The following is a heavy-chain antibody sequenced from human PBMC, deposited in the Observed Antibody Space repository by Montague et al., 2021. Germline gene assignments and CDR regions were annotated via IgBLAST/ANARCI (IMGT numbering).Heavy chain of an antibody. CDR3: SCVYYGARNQLRPATG. D-gene: IGHD3-10*01. Sequence: SETLSLTCAVSGGSFSGYFWSWIRQPPGKGLEWIGEIAHTGNTNYNPSLNSRVTMSVDMSKSQFSLTLMSMTAADTAVYYCSCVYYGARNQLRPATGWGKGTLVTVSS. CDR1: GGSFSGYF. V-gene: IGHV4-34*01. J-gene: IGHJ4*02. CDR2: IAHTGNT.